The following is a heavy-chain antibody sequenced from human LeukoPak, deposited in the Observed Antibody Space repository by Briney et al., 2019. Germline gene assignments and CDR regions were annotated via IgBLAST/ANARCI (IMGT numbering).Heavy chain of an antibody. V-gene: IGHV3-30*03. Sequence: GRSLRLSCAASGVTFSSYGMHWVRQAPGKGLEWVALISSNGNDKLYRDSVKGRFTISRDDSKSTLYLQMNSLRAEDTAVYYCTTKVIRGNSGDDYDDWGQGTLVTVSS. CDR1: GVTFSSYG. D-gene: IGHD5-12*01. CDR3: TTKVIRGNSGDDYDD. J-gene: IGHJ4*02. CDR2: ISSNGNDK.